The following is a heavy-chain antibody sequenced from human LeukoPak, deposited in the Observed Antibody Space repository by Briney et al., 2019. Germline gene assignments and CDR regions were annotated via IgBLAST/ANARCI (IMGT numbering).Heavy chain of an antibody. CDR1: GGSISSSSYY. Sequence: SETLSLTRTVSGGSISSSSYYWGWIRQPPGKGLEWIGSIHYSGSTYYNPSLKSRVTISVDTSKNQFSLKLSSVTAADTAVYYCARHFFFGGSYFAYWGQGTLVTVSS. D-gene: IGHD1-26*01. CDR2: IHYSGST. V-gene: IGHV4-39*01. J-gene: IGHJ4*02. CDR3: ARHFFFGGSYFAY.